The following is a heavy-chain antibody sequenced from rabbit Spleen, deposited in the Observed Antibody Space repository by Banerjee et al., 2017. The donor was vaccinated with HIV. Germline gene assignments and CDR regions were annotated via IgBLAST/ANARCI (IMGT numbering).Heavy chain of an antibody. CDR1: GVSFSYSSY. J-gene: IGHJ4*01. CDR2: IDAGASGFT. D-gene: IGHD1-1*01. Sequence: QSLEESGGDLVKPGASLTLTCTASGVSFSYSSYMCWVRQAPGKGLEWIACIDAGASGFTYFATWAKGRFTISKTSSTTVTLQMTRLTAADTATYFCAREDVGGSISLWGQGTLVTVS. CDR3: AREDVGGSISL. V-gene: IGHV1S40*01.